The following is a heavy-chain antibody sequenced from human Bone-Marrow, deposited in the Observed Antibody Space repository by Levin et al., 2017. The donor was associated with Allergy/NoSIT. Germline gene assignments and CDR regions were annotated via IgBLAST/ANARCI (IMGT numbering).Heavy chain of an antibody. J-gene: IGHJ4*02. CDR1: GFNFRAYA. CDR3: ASDGALDTEGSSFDY. V-gene: IGHV3-30*04. D-gene: IGHD1-1*01. Sequence: PGGSLRLSCAASGFNFRAYAMHWVRQAPGKGLEWLAIISFDGTNKYSADSVKGRFTVSRDNSNNTLHLDMRGLRATDTAVYYCASDGALDTEGSSFDYWGRGTKVTVSS. CDR2: ISFDGTNK.